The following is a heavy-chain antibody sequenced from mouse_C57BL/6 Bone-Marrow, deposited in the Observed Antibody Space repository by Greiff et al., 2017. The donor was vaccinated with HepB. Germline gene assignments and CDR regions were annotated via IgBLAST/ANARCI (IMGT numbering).Heavy chain of an antibody. CDR1: GYAFSSSW. Sequence: VMLVESGPELVKPGASVKISCKASGYAFSSSWMNWVKQRPGKGLEWIGRIYPGDGDTNYNGKFKGKATLTADKSSSTAYMQLSSLTSEDSAVYFCAKGYYGSSYGYFDVWGTGTTVTVSS. J-gene: IGHJ1*03. CDR3: AKGYYGSSYGYFDV. CDR2: IYPGDGDT. D-gene: IGHD1-1*01. V-gene: IGHV1-82*01.